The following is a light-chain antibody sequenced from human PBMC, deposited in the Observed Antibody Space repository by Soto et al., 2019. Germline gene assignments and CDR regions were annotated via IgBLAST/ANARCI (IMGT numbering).Light chain of an antibody. J-gene: IGLJ2*01. CDR3: SSYTSSSSVL. V-gene: IGLV2-14*03. Sequence: QSVLTQPASVSGSPGQSITISCSGTSSDVGAYNYVAWYQHHPGKAPKLMIFDVNNRPSGVSNRFSGSKSGNTASLTISGLQAEDEADYYCSSYTSSSSVLFGGGTKVTVL. CDR1: SSDVGAYNY. CDR2: DVN.